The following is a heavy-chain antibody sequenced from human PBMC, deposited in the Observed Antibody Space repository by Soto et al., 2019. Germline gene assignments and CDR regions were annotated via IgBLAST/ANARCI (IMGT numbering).Heavy chain of an antibody. CDR1: GGSISSGGYY. V-gene: IGHV4-31*03. CDR3: ARGKVAQRSWGAGITGTTGYNWFDP. Sequence: QVQLQESGPGLVKPSQTLSLTCTVSGGSISSGGYYWSWIRQHPGKGLEWIGYIYYSGSTYYNPSLKSRVTISVDTSKNQCSLKLSSVTAADTAVYYCARGKVAQRSWGAGITGTTGYNWFDPWGQGTLVTVSS. CDR2: IYYSGST. D-gene: IGHD1-20*01. J-gene: IGHJ5*02.